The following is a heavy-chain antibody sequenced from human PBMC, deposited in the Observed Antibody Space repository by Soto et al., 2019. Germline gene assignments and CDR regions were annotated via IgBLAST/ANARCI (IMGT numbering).Heavy chain of an antibody. Sequence: QVQLVQSGAEVKKPGSSVKVSCKASGGTFSSYAISWVRQAPGQGLEWMGGIIPIFGTANYAQKFQGRVTITVDESTSTAYMELSSLRSEDTAVYYCARDTLPERSGTPYAYYYGMDVWGQGTTVTVSS. J-gene: IGHJ6*02. CDR3: ARDTLPERSGTPYAYYYGMDV. CDR2: IIPIFGTA. V-gene: IGHV1-69*01. CDR1: GGTFSSYA. D-gene: IGHD1-7*01.